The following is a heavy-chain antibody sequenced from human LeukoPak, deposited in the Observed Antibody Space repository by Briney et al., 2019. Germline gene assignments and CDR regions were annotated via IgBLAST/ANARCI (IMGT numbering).Heavy chain of an antibody. CDR3: ARLRLGELSSFDY. CDR1: GGSISSSSYY. Sequence: SETLSLTCTVSGGSISSSSYYWGWIRQPPGKGLEWIGRIYYSGSTYYNPSLKSRVTISVDMSKNQFSLKLSSVTAADTAVYYCARLRLGELSSFDYWGQGTLVTVSS. V-gene: IGHV4-39*01. D-gene: IGHD3-16*02. J-gene: IGHJ4*02. CDR2: IYYSGST.